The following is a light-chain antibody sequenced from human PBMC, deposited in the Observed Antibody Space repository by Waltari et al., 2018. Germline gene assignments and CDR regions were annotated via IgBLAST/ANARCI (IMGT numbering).Light chain of an antibody. J-gene: IGLJ3*02. V-gene: IGLV1-47*01. CDR2: RND. CDR3: AAWDDSLREV. CDR1: SSKIGSNY. Sequence: QSVLTQPPSASGTPGQRVTISCSGSSSKIGSNYVYWYQQLPGTAPKLLIYRNDQRPSGVPDRFSGSKSGTSASLAISGLRSEDEANYYCAAWDDSLREVFGGGTRLTVL.